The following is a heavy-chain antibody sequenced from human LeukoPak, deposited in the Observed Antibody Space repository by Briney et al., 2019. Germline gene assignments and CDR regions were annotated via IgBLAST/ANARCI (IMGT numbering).Heavy chain of an antibody. V-gene: IGHV3-53*01. CDR1: GFTFSAYW. CDR2: LYSGGST. CDR3: ARYHTALNY. Sequence: PGGSLRLSCAASGFTFSAYWMHWVRQAPGKGLEWVSVLYSGGSTYYADSVKGRFTISRDNSKNTLYLQMNNLRVEDTAVYYCARYHTALNYWGQGTLVTASS. J-gene: IGHJ4*02. D-gene: IGHD5-18*01.